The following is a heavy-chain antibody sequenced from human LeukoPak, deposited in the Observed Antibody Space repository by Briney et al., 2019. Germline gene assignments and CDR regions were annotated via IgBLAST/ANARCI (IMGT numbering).Heavy chain of an antibody. J-gene: IGHJ6*03. Sequence: SETLSLTCTVSGVSISSGSYYWGWIRQPPGQGLEWIGSIYYNGSTSYHPSFKSRVTISVDTSKNQFSLKLSSVSAADTAVYYCARPGRDCRGGSCYYDHFYYMDVWGRGTTITVSS. CDR3: ARPGRDCRGGSCYYDHFYYMDV. CDR2: IYYNGST. V-gene: IGHV4-39*01. CDR1: GVSISSGSYY. D-gene: IGHD2-15*01.